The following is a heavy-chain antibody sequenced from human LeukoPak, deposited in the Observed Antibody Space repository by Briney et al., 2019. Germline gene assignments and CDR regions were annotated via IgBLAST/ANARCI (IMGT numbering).Heavy chain of an antibody. CDR3: ARLGGYCSGGSCYPPPYFDY. J-gene: IGHJ4*02. CDR2: IYPGDSDT. Sequence: GESLKISCQTFGDSFANYWIGWVRQMPGKGLEWMGIIYPGDSDTRYSPSFQGQVTISADKSISTAYLQWSSLKASDTAMYYCARLGGYCSGGSCYPPPYFDYWGQGTLVTVSS. CDR1: GDSFANYW. V-gene: IGHV5-51*01. D-gene: IGHD2-15*01.